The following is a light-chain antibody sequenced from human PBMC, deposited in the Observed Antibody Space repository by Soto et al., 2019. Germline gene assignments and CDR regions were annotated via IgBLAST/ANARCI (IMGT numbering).Light chain of an antibody. CDR2: DAS. V-gene: IGKV1-5*01. CDR1: QTISSW. Sequence: DIQMTQSPSTLSASVGSRLTISCRASQTISSWLAWFQQKPGKAPKLLIYDASSLESGVPQRFSGSGSGTEFTLTISSLKTDDFSTYYCQQYHSYWTFGQGTKVDIK. CDR3: QQYHSYWT. J-gene: IGKJ1*01.